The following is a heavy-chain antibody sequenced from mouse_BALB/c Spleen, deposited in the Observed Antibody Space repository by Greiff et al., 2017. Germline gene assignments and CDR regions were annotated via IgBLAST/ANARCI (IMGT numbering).Heavy chain of an antibody. CDR3: ARARDYDYDDAMDY. V-gene: IGHV5-17*02. J-gene: IGHJ4*01. CDR1: GFTFSSFG. D-gene: IGHD2-4*01. CDR2: ISSGSSTI. Sequence: EVKLMESGGGLVQPGGSRKLSCAASGFTFSSFGMHWVRQAPEKGLEWVAYISSGSSTIYYADTVKGRFTISRDNPKNTLFLQMTSLRSEDTAMYYCARARDYDYDDAMDYWGQGTSVTVSS.